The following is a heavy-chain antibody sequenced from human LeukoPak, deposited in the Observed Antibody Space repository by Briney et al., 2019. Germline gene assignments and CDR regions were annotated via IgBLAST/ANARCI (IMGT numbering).Heavy chain of an antibody. CDR1: GGTFSSYA. D-gene: IGHD1-26*01. CDR2: IIPIFGTA. V-gene: IGHV1-69*05. CDR3: ARVARYSGSYYSPFDY. J-gene: IGHJ4*02. Sequence: SVKVSCKASGGTFSSYAISWVRQAPGQGLEWMGGIIPIFGTANYAQKLQGRVTMTTDTSTSTAYMELRSLRSDDTAVYYCARVARYSGSYYSPFDYWGQGTLVTVSS.